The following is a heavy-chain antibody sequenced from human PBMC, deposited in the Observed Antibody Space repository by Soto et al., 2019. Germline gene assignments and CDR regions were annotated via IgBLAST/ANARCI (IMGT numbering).Heavy chain of an antibody. D-gene: IGHD6-6*01. CDR1: GFTFSSYS. CDR3: ARPSYLYSSSSYYYYGMDV. J-gene: IGHJ6*02. Sequence: EVQLVESGGGLVRPGGSLRLPCAASGFTFSSYSMNWVRQAPGKGLEWVSYISSSSSTIYYADSVKGRFTISRDNAKNSLYLQMNSLRDEDTAVYYCARPSYLYSSSSYYYYGMDVWGQGTTVTVSS. V-gene: IGHV3-48*02. CDR2: ISSSSSTI.